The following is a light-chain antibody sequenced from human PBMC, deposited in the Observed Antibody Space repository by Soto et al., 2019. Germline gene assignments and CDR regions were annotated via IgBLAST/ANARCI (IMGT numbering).Light chain of an antibody. CDR2: KAS. CDR1: ESISSW. CDR3: QQYSTKWS. J-gene: IGKJ1*01. Sequence: DIQMTQSPSTLSASVGDRVTITCRASESISSWLAWFQQKPGRAPKLLIYKASILESGVSSRFSGSESGTEFTLTISSLQPDDFATSCCQQYSTKWSFGQGTKVEIK. V-gene: IGKV1-5*03.